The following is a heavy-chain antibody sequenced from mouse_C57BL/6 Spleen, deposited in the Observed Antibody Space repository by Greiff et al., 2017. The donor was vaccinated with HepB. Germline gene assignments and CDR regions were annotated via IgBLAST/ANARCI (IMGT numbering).Heavy chain of an antibody. V-gene: IGHV5-4*01. J-gene: IGHJ2*01. CDR1: GFTFSSYA. Sequence: DVQLVESGGGLVKPGGSLKLSCAASGFTFSSYAMSWVRQTPEKRLEWVATISDGGSYTYYPDNVKGRFTISRDNAKNNLYLQMSHLKSEDTAMYYCARDRNLLVSFDYWGQGTTLTVSS. D-gene: IGHD1-1*01. CDR3: ARDRNLLVSFDY. CDR2: ISDGGSYT.